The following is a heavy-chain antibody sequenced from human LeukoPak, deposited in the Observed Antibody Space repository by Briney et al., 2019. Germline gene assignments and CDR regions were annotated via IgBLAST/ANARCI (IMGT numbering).Heavy chain of an antibody. Sequence: GGSLRLSCAASGFTFSNHGMTWVRQAPPQGLEWVSFISGNAGTTYYADSVKGRFTISRDNSKNTLFLQMNSLRAEDTAVYYCGKVGLSWGFGDYWGQGTLVTVSS. CDR1: GFTFSNHG. J-gene: IGHJ4*02. D-gene: IGHD2-8*02. CDR2: ISGNAGTT. CDR3: GKVGLSWGFGDY. V-gene: IGHV3-23*01.